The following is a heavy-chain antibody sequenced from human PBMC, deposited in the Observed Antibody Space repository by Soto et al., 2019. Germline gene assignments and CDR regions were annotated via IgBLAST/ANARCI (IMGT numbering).Heavy chain of an antibody. V-gene: IGHV3-7*03. Sequence: EVQLVESGGGLVQPGGSLRLSCVASGFTFSSYWMSWVRQAPGKGLVWVANIKGDGSERHYVDSVKGRFIISRDNAKNSLFLQMNSLRVEDTAVYYCARAGCTSATCDFDGMDVWGQGTTVTVSS. CDR2: IKGDGSER. D-gene: IGHD2-2*01. CDR1: GFTFSSYW. J-gene: IGHJ6*02. CDR3: ARAGCTSATCDFDGMDV.